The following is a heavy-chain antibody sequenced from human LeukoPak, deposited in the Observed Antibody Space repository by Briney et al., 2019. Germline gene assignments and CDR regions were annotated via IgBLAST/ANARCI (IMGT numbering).Heavy chain of an antibody. V-gene: IGHV1-8*01. CDR3: ARLVAARLSWFDR. CDR2: INPYSGNT. Sequence: ASVTVSPKPSVYTFTISDINWVRHAPGQGLGWMGWINPYSGNTGYAQTFQGRVTMTRNTSISTAYMELSSLRSEDTAVYYCARLVAARLSWFDRWGQGTLVPESS. J-gene: IGHJ5*02. D-gene: IGHD6-6*01. CDR1: VYTFTISD.